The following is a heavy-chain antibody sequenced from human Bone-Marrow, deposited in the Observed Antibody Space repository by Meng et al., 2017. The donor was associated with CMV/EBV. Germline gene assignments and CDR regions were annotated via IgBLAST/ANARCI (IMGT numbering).Heavy chain of an antibody. J-gene: IGHJ4*02. D-gene: IGHD3-10*01. CDR1: GGSFSGYY. Sequence: VYGGSFSGYYWSWIRRPPGKGLEWIGEINHSGSTNYNPSLKSRVTISVDTSKNQFSLKLSSVTAADTAVYYCARGLGYYGSGSYDYWGQGTLVTVSS. CDR3: ARGLGYYGSGSYDY. CDR2: INHSGST. V-gene: IGHV4-34*01.